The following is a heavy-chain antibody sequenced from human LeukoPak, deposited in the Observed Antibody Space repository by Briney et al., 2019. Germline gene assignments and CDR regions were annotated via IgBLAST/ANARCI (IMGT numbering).Heavy chain of an antibody. CDR1: GFTLSSYA. CDR2: ISYDGSNK. V-gene: IGHV3-30-3*01. Sequence: GGSLRLSCAASGFTLSSYAMHWIRQAPGKGLEWVAVISYDGSNKYYADSVKGRFTISRDNSKNTLYLQMNSLRAEDTAVYYCARGREWELLGAFDIWGQGTMVTVSS. CDR3: ARGREWELLGAFDI. D-gene: IGHD1-26*01. J-gene: IGHJ3*02.